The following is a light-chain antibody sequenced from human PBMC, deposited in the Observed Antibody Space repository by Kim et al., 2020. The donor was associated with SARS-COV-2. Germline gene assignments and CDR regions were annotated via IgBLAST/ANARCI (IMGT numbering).Light chain of an antibody. Sequence: LSPGESATLPCSASQSFTSSYLAWYQQKPGQTPRLLISGPSSRATGVPDRFSGSESGTDFTLTISRLEPEDFAVYYCQQYGSSPVTFCQGTKLEI. J-gene: IGKJ2*01. CDR2: GPS. CDR1: QSFTSSY. V-gene: IGKV3-20*01. CDR3: QQYGSSPVT.